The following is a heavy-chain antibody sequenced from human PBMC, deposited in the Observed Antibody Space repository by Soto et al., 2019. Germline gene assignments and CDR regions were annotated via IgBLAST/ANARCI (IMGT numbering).Heavy chain of an antibody. CDR3: ANGYSGYDWRRYFDY. CDR2: ILYDGSNK. D-gene: IGHD5-12*01. J-gene: IGHJ4*02. V-gene: IGHV3-30-3*01. CDR1: GFTFSSYT. Sequence: QVQLVESGGGVVQTGRSLRLSCAASGFTFSSYTMHWFRQAPGKGLEWVAVILYDGSNKNYADSVKGRFTISRDNSKNTLYLQMNSLRVEDTAVYYCANGYSGYDWRRYFDYWGQGTLVSVSS.